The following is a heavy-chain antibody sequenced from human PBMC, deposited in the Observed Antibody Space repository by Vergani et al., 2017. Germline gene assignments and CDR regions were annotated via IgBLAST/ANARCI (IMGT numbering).Heavy chain of an antibody. J-gene: IGHJ4*02. V-gene: IGHV3-23*01. CDR1: GCTFSSYA. CDR3: AKDGEGYSYGYRHFDY. Sequence: EVQLLESGGGLVQPGGCLRLSCAASGCTFSSYAMSWVRQAPGKGREWVSAISGSGGSTYSADSVKGRFTISRDKYKNTLYLQMNSLRAEDTAVYYCAKDGEGYSYGYRHFDYWGQGTLVTVSS. CDR2: ISGSGGST. D-gene: IGHD5-18*01.